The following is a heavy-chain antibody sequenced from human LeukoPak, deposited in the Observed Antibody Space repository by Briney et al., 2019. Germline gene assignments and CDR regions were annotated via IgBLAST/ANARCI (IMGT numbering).Heavy chain of an antibody. CDR2: IDPSDSYT. V-gene: IGHV5-10-1*01. J-gene: IGHJ3*01. CDR1: GYSFTSYW. Sequence: GESLKISCKGSGYSFTSYWISWVRQMPGKGLEWMGRIDPSDSYTNYSPSFQGHVTISADKSISTAYLQWSSLKASDTAMYYCARHPRLGYRSSTSCYRLNWGQGTMVTVSS. CDR3: ARHPRLGYRSSTSCYRLN. D-gene: IGHD2-2*01.